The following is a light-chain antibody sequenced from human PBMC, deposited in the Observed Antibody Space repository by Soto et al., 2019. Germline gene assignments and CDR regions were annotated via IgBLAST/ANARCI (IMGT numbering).Light chain of an antibody. CDR3: QQYGSSRT. CDR1: QSVSSSY. Sequence: EIVLTQSPGTLSLSPGERATLSCRASQSVSSSYLAWYQQKPGQAPRLLIDGASSRATGIPDRFSGSGSGTDFTLTISRLEPEDFAVYYCQQYGSSRTFGQGTKVEI. CDR2: GAS. J-gene: IGKJ1*01. V-gene: IGKV3-20*01.